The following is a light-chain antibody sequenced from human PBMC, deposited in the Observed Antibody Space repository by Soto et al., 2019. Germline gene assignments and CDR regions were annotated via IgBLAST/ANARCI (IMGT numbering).Light chain of an antibody. J-gene: IGKJ1*01. CDR3: QQYNNWAPKT. CDR1: QSVSSN. CDR2: GAS. Sequence: EIVMTQSPATLSVSPGERATLSCRASQSVSSNLAWYQQKPGQAPRLLIYGASTRAPGIPARFSGSGSGTEFTLTISSLQSEDFAVYYCQQYNNWAPKTFGQGTKLEIK. V-gene: IGKV3-15*01.